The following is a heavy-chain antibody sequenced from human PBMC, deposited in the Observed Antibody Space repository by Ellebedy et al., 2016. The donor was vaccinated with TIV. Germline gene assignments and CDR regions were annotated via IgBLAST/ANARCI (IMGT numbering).Heavy chain of an antibody. J-gene: IGHJ4*02. V-gene: IGHV4-59*01. CDR2: IYYSGST. CDR1: GGSISSYY. D-gene: IGHD3-16*02. CDR3: ARVAWGSYRPEY. Sequence: LRLSXTVSGGSISSYYWSWIRQPPGKGLEWIGYIYYSGSTNYNPSLKSRVTISVDTSKNQFSLKLSSVTAADTAVYYCARVAWGSYRPEYWGQGALVTVSS.